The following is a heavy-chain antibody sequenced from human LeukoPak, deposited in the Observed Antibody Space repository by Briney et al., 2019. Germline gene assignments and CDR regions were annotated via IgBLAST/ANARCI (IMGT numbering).Heavy chain of an antibody. CDR3: AKDFPIVVVPAALEVGFDY. CDR1: GFSIRGYW. J-gene: IGHJ4*02. V-gene: IGHV3-74*01. D-gene: IGHD2-2*01. Sequence: PGGSLRLSCAASGFSIRGYWMHWVRQAPGKGLMWVSRIKSDGSWPNYADSVRGRFTISRDNSKNTLYLQMNSLRAEDTAVYYCAKDFPIVVVPAALEVGFDYWGQGTLVTVSS. CDR2: IKSDGSWP.